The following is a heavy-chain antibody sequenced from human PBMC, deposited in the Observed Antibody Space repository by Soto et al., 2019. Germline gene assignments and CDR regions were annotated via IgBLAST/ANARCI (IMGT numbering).Heavy chain of an antibody. V-gene: IGHV1-69*05. D-gene: IGHD3-3*02. J-gene: IGHJ6*02. CDR3: ARDKDRQQLGGNSYYGIDV. CDR2: IIPIFPTP. Sequence: QVQLVQSGAEVKKPGSSVTVSCKASGGTFGNSAISWVRQAPGQGLEWMGGIIPIFPTPDYAQKFQGRVTXPXDXXTTPAYRELTSLRSEDTAVYYCARDKDRQQLGGNSYYGIDVWGQATTVTVSS. CDR1: GGTFGNSA.